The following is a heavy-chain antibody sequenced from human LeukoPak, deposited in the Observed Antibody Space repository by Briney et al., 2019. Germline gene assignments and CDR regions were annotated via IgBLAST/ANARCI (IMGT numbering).Heavy chain of an antibody. Sequence: SETLSLTCTVSGGSISSYYWSWIRQPPGKGLEWIGYICYSGSTNYNPSLKSRVTISVDTSKNQFSLKLSSVTAADTAVYYCARDDTIFGVVNPRNNAFDIWGQGTMVTVSS. V-gene: IGHV4-59*01. CDR2: ICYSGST. CDR1: GGSISSYY. D-gene: IGHD3-3*01. J-gene: IGHJ3*02. CDR3: ARDDTIFGVVNPRNNAFDI.